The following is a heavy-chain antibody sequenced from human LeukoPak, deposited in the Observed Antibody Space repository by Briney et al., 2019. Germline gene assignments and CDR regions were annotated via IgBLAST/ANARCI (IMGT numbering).Heavy chain of an antibody. CDR1: GFTFSSYA. CDR3: AKEWDSSGWYNDFDY. V-gene: IGHV3-23*01. J-gene: IGHJ4*02. D-gene: IGHD6-19*01. CDR2: ISGSGGST. Sequence: GVSLRLSCAASGFTFSSYAMSWVRQAPGKGLEWVSAISGSGGSTYYADSVKGRFTISRDNSKNTLYLQMNSLRAEDTAVYYCAKEWDSSGWYNDFDYWGQGTLVTVSS.